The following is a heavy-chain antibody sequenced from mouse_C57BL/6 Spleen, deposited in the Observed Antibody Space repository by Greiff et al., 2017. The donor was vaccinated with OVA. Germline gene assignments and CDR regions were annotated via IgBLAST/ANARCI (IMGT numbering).Heavy chain of an antibody. CDR1: GYTFTDYD. Sequence: QVQLQQSGAELVRPGASVTLSCKASGYTFTDYDMHWVKQTPVHGLEWIGAIDPETGGTAYNQKFKGKAILTADKSSSTAYLELRSLTSEDSAVYYCTKRIYDYDGAFDYWGQGTTLTVSS. V-gene: IGHV1-15*01. D-gene: IGHD2-4*01. CDR2: IDPETGGT. CDR3: TKRIYDYDGAFDY. J-gene: IGHJ2*01.